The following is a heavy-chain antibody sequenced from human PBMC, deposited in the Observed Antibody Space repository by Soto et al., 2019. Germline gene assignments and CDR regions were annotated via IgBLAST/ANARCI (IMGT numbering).Heavy chain of an antibody. D-gene: IGHD3-22*01. CDR2: IYYRGST. CDR1: GGSISNTNYF. J-gene: IGHJ5*01. V-gene: IGHV4-39*01. CDR3: ARRHYYDSSGYFDY. Sequence: SETLSLTCIVSGGSISNTNYFWGWIRQPPGKGLEWMGTIYYRGSTFYNPSLKSRVTISVDTSKNQFSLNLRSVTAADTAVYYCARRHYYDSSGYFDYWGHGTLVTVSS.